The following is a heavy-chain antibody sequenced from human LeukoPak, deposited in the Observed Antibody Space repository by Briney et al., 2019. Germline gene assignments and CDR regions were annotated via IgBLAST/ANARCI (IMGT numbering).Heavy chain of an antibody. CDR3: ARVQGYCSTTSCYPHY. V-gene: IGHV7-4-1*02. Sequence: EASVKVSCKASGGTFSSYAISWVRQAPGQGLEWMGWINTNTGNPTYAQGFTGRFVFSLDTSVNTAYLQISSLKAEDTAIYYCARVQGYCSTTSCYPHYWGQGTLVTVSS. CDR2: INTNTGNP. CDR1: GGTFSSYA. J-gene: IGHJ4*02. D-gene: IGHD2-2*01.